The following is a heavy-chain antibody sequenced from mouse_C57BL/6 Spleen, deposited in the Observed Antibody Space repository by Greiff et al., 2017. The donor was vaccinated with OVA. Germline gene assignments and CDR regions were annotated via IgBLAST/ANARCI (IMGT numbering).Heavy chain of an antibody. CDR3: ARSAGNGYYIGCHFDY. CDR1: GYTFTSYW. CDR2: IDPNSGGT. Sequence: QVQLQQPGAELVKPGASVKLSCKASGYTFTSYWMHWVKQRPGRGLEWIGRIDPNSGGTKYNEKFKSKATLTVDQPSSTAYMQLSSLTSEDSADYYSARSAGNGYYIGCHFDYWGQGTTLTVSS. D-gene: IGHD2-3*01. J-gene: IGHJ2*01. V-gene: IGHV1-72*01.